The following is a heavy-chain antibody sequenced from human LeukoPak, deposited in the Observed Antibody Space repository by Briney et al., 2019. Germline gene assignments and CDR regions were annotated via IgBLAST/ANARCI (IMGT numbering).Heavy chain of an antibody. CDR1: GGSISSGDYY. CDR3: ASGGFGNQVYFDH. D-gene: IGHD1-14*01. CDR2: LYYTGST. J-gene: IGHJ4*02. Sequence: PSQTLSLTCTVSGGSISSGDYYWSWIRQPPGKGLEWIGNLYYTGSTYYNPSLKSRVTISIDTSKSQFSLMLTSVTAADTAVYYCASGGFGNQVYFDHWGQGTLVTVSS. V-gene: IGHV4-30-4*01.